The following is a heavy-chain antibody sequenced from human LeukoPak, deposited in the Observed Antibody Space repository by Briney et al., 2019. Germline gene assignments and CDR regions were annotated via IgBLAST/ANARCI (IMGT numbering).Heavy chain of an antibody. CDR2: IYSSGST. J-gene: IGHJ1*01. Sequence: GGSLRLSCAASGFTVSNNYMSWVRQAPGKGLEWVSVIYSSGSTYYADSVKGRFTISRDNSKNTLYLQMNSLRAEDTAVYYCARGNSYDSSGYPEYFQNWGQGTLVTVSS. CDR1: GFTVSNNY. CDR3: ARGNSYDSSGYPEYFQN. D-gene: IGHD3-22*01. V-gene: IGHV3-66*01.